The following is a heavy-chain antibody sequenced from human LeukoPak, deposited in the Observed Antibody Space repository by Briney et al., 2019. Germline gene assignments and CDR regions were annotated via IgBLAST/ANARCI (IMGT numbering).Heavy chain of an antibody. CDR2: ISDSGRST. CDR1: GFTFSDYA. V-gene: IGHV3-23*01. CDR3: ARHDSFIPF. J-gene: IGHJ4*02. Sequence: GGSLRLSCAASGFTFSDYAMSWVRQAPGKGLEWVSGISDSGRSTYYTDSVRGRCTISRDISKNMVYLQWNNLRAEDTALYFCARHDSFIPFWGQGTLVSVSS. D-gene: IGHD5-18*01.